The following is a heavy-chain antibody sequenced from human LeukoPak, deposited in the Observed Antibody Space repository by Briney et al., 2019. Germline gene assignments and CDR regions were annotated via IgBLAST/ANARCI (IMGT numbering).Heavy chain of an antibody. D-gene: IGHD6-19*01. J-gene: IGHJ5*02. CDR1: GYTFTSYG. CDR3: ARDPSRASIAVAGSNWFDP. CDR2: ISAYNGNT. Sequence: ASVKVSCKASGYTFTSYGISWVRQAPGQGLEWMGWISAYNGNTNYAQKLQGRVTMTTDTSTSTAYMELRSLGSDDTAVYYCARDPSRASIAVAGSNWFDPWGQGTLVTVSS. V-gene: IGHV1-18*01.